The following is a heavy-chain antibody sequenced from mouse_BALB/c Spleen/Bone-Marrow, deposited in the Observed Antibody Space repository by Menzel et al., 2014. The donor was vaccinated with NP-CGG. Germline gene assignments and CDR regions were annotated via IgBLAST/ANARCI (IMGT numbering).Heavy chain of an antibody. D-gene: IGHD1-1*01. Sequence: EVQLQQSGAELVKLGASVKLSCTASGFNIKDTYMHWVKQRPEQGLEWIGRIDPANGNTKYDPKFQGKATITADTSSNTAYLQLSSLTSEDTAVYYCARYYYGSSYAMDYWGQGTSVTVSS. CDR1: GFNIKDTY. CDR3: ARYYYGSSYAMDY. J-gene: IGHJ4*01. V-gene: IGHV14-3*02. CDR2: IDPANGNT.